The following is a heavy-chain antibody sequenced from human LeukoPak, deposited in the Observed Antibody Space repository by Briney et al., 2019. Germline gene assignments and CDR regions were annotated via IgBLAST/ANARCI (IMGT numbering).Heavy chain of an antibody. CDR2: ISGSGGST. D-gene: IGHD4-17*01. J-gene: IGHJ4*02. Sequence: GGSLRLSCAASGFTFNTYAMTWVRQAPGKGLEWVSAISGSGGSTYYADSVKGRFTIYRDNSKNTLYLQMNNLRAEDTAVYYCAREDYGDLYFDYWGQGTLVTVSS. V-gene: IGHV3-23*01. CDR1: GFTFNTYA. CDR3: AREDYGDLYFDY.